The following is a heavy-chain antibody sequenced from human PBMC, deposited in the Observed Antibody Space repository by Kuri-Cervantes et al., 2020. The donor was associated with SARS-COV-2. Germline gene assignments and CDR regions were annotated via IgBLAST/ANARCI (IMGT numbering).Heavy chain of an antibody. CDR1: GFTFSSYA. CDR3: AKLGSRRHYED. CDR2: ISGSGGST. Sequence: GGPLRLSCAASGFTFSSYAMSWVRQAPGKGLEWVSAISGSGGSTYYADSVKGRFTISRDNSKNTLYLQMNSLRAEDTAVYYCAKLGSRRHYEDWGRGTLVTVSS. V-gene: IGHV3-23*01. D-gene: IGHD4-17*01. J-gene: IGHJ4*02.